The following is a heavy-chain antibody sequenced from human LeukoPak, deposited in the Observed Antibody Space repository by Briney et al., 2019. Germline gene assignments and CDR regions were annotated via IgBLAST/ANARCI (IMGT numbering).Heavy chain of an antibody. D-gene: IGHD3-22*01. J-gene: IGHJ4*02. CDR3: AKSSYYDTSGSYREYYFDY. CDR2: ISGSGGST. Sequence: GGSLRLSCAVSRFAFSNYGMSWVRQAPGKGLEWVSAISGSGGSTYYADSVKGRFTISRDNSKNTLYLQMNSLRAEDTALYYCAKSSYYDTSGSYREYYFDYWGQGALVTVSP. V-gene: IGHV3-23*01. CDR1: RFAFSNYG.